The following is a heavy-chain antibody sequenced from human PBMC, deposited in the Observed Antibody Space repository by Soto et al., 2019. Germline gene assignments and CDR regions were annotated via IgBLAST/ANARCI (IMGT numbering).Heavy chain of an antibody. CDR2: INSDGSST. D-gene: IGHD4-17*01. J-gene: IGHJ5*02. Sequence: EVQLVESWGGLVQPGGSLRLSCAASGITFSSYWMHWVRQAPGKGLVWVSRINSDGSSTNYADSVEGRFTISRDNAKKTLYMQMNSLRVEDTAVYYCERVNEYGGTGIGFDPWGQGPLVTVSS. V-gene: IGHV3-74*01. CDR1: GITFSSYW. CDR3: ERVNEYGGTGIGFDP.